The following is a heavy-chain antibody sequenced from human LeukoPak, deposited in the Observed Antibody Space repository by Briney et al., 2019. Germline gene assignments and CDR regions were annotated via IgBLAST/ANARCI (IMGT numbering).Heavy chain of an antibody. CDR2: INGGGGGGT. D-gene: IGHD5-24*01. J-gene: IGHJ6*02. V-gene: IGHV3-23*01. CDR1: GFTFSNYA. CDR3: AKILERELQYYYYGMDV. Sequence: GGSLRLSCAASGFTFSNYAMSWVRQAPGKGLEWVSGINGGGGGGTFHADSVKGRFAISRDNSKNTLYLQMNSLRAEDTAVYYCAKILERELQYYYYGMDVWGQGTSVTGSS.